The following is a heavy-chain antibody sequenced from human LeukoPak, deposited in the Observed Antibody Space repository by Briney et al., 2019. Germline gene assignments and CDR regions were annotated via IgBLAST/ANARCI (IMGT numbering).Heavy chain of an antibody. CDR3: ARGIAAAGGYYYYYMDV. CDR1: GFTFSSYS. Sequence: GGSLRLSCAASGFTFSSYSMIWVRQAPGKGLEWVSYISSSSSYIYYADSVKGRFTISRDNAKNSLYLQMNSLRAEDTAVYYCARGIAAAGGYYYYYMDVWGKGTTVTVSS. D-gene: IGHD6-13*01. J-gene: IGHJ6*03. V-gene: IGHV3-21*05. CDR2: ISSSSSYI.